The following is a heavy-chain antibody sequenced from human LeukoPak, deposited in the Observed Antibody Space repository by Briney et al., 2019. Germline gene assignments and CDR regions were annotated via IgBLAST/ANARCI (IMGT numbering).Heavy chain of an antibody. CDR3: ATSYYDYVWGSYRPFDY. J-gene: IGHJ4*02. V-gene: IGHV1-24*01. D-gene: IGHD3-16*02. CDR1: GYTLTELS. Sequence: ASVKVSCKVSGYTLTELSMHWVRQAPGKGLEWMGGFDPEDGETIYARKFQGRVTMTEDTSTDTAYMELSSLRSEDTAVYYCATSYYDYVWGSYRPFDYWGQGTLVTVSS. CDR2: FDPEDGET.